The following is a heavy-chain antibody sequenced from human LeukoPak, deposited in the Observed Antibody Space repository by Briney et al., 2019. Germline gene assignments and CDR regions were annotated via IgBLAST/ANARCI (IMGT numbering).Heavy chain of an antibody. V-gene: IGHV3-23*01. CDR1: GFSFGDFA. CDR2: ITGSRGSS. Sequence: GGSLRLSCAASGFSFGDFAMTWVRQAPGKGLEWLSTITGSRGSSFYADSVKGRFTISRDNSINTPYLQMNSLRAEDTAISYCARVSGYSSSWPFDYWGQGTLVTVSS. D-gene: IGHD6-13*01. J-gene: IGHJ4*02. CDR3: ARVSGYSSSWPFDY.